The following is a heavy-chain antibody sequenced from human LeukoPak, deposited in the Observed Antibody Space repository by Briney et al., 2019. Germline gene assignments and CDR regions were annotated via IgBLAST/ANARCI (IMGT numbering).Heavy chain of an antibody. J-gene: IGHJ4*02. Sequence: GGSLRLSCAASGFTFSDYYMIWIRQAPGKGLEWVSYISTGGTTIYYADSVKGRFTLSRDNAKNSLYLQMNSLRAEDTAVYYCARDGGGTYMNFDFWGQGTLVTVSS. V-gene: IGHV3-11*04. CDR3: ARDGGGTYMNFDF. CDR1: GFTFSDYY. D-gene: IGHD3-16*01. CDR2: ISTGGTTI.